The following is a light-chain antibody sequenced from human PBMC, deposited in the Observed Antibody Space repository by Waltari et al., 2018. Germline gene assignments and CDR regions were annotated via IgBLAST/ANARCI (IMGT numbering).Light chain of an antibody. CDR1: LSILHSAENKNQ. CDR2: GAS. V-gene: IGKV4-1*01. Sequence: DIVMTQYPDSLSVSLGERATINCKSSLSILHSAENKNQLGWYQQKSGQSPKLLIYGASTRESGVADRFSGSGAGTDFTITISSLQTEDVAVYYCQQYYSTPFTFGPGTKVDIK. J-gene: IGKJ3*01. CDR3: QQYYSTPFT.